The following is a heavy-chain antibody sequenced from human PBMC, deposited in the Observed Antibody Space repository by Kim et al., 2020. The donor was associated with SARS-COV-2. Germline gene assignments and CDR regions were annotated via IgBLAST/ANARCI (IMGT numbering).Heavy chain of an antibody. CDR3: ARGRGGRGYFDY. D-gene: IGHD3-10*01. Sequence: ASVKVSCKASGYTFTSYAMHWVRQAPGQRLEWMGWINAGNGNTKYSQKFQGRVTITRDTSASTAYMELSSLRSEDTAVYYCARGRGGRGYFDYWGQGTLVTVSS. CDR2: INAGNGNT. J-gene: IGHJ4*02. CDR1: GYTFTSYA. V-gene: IGHV1-3*01.